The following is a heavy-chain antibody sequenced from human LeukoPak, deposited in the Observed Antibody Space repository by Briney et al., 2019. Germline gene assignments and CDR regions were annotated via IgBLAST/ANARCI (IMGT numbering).Heavy chain of an antibody. CDR3: ARGGTIFGLANALDY. CDR2: INPSGGDT. J-gene: IGHJ4*02. Sequence: ASVKVSCKASGYTFTSYYMHWVRQAPGQGLEWMGIINPSGGDTHYAQSFQGRVTLTRDMSTSTVYMELSSLRSEDTGVYYCARGGTIFGLANALDYWGQGTLVTVSS. CDR1: GYTFTSYY. V-gene: IGHV1-46*01. D-gene: IGHD3-3*01.